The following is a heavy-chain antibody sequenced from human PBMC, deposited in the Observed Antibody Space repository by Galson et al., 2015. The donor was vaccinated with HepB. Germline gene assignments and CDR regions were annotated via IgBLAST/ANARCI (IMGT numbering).Heavy chain of an antibody. Sequence: SLRLSCAASGFTVSGTYMIWVRQAPGKGLECVSLIESGDKKYYIDSAKGRFTISRDNSLNTMSLQLNSLRAEDSGVYYCAVSGTPGGFDFWGQGTMVTVSS. CDR2: IESGDKK. J-gene: IGHJ3*01. D-gene: IGHD1-14*01. CDR1: GFTVSGTY. V-gene: IGHV3-66*01. CDR3: AVSGTPGGFDF.